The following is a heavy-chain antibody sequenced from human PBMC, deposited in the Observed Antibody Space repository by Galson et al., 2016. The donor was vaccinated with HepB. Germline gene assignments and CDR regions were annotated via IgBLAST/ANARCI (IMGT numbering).Heavy chain of an antibody. V-gene: IGHV3-66*01. CDR1: GFTVGNNF. Sequence: SLRLSCAASGFTVGNNFMSWVRQAPGKGLEWVSLIYSVGTPHYADSVKGRFTMSRDSSKNTLYLQMNSLRADDTAAYFCARDPDGGPTHGYWGQGTLVTVSS. J-gene: IGHJ4*02. CDR2: IYSVGTP. CDR3: ARDPDGGPTHGY. D-gene: IGHD3-16*01.